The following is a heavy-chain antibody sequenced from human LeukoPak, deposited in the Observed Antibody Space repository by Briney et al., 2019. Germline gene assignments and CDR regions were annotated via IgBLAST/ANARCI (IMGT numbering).Heavy chain of an antibody. CDR2: IYYSGST. V-gene: IGHV4-61*01. Sequence: SETLSLTCTVSGGSVSSGSYYWSWIRQPPGKGLEWIGYIYYSGSTNYNPSLKSRITISVDTSKNQFSLKLSSVTAADTAVYYCARAGHLGYYDSSGSFDYWGQGTLVTVSS. D-gene: IGHD3-22*01. J-gene: IGHJ4*02. CDR1: GGSVSSGSYY. CDR3: ARAGHLGYYDSSGSFDY.